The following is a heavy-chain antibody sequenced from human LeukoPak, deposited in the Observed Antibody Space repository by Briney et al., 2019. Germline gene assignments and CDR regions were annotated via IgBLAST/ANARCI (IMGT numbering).Heavy chain of an antibody. CDR1: GGSISSGDYF. CDR2: INHGGST. D-gene: IGHD3-10*01. J-gene: IGHJ4*02. Sequence: PSQTLSLTCTVSGGSISSGDYFWNWIRQPPGKGLEWIGEINHGGSTNYNPSLKSRVTISVDTSKNQFSLKLSSVTAADTAVYYCARRPYGQKVVDYWGQGTLVTVSS. CDR3: ARRPYGQKVVDY. V-gene: IGHV4-30-2*01.